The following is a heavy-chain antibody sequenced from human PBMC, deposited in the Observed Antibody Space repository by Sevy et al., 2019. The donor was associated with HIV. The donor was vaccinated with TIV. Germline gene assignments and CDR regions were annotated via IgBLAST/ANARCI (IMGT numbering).Heavy chain of an antibody. CDR3: ARAYCSGGSCYSLAY. CDR2: ISPHNGDT. Sequence: ASVKVSCKASGYSFTTYRITWLRQAPGQGLEWMGWISPHNGDTNYVQNLQGRVTMIRDTSTSTAYMELSSLRSDDTAVYYCARAYCSGGSCYSLAYWGQGTRVTVSS. CDR1: GYSFTTYR. V-gene: IGHV1-18*01. D-gene: IGHD2-15*01. J-gene: IGHJ4*02.